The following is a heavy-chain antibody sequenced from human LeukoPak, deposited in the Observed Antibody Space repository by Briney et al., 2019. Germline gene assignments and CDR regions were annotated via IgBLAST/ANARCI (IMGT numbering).Heavy chain of an antibody. CDR2: VSPYNDNT. CDR1: GYTFARHG. V-gene: IGHV1-18*01. J-gene: IGHJ4*02. D-gene: IGHD3-22*01. Sequence: ASXKVSCKASGYTFARHGITWVRQAPGQGLEGMGWVSPYNDNTNYAQKLQGRVTITTDTSTSTAYMELRSLRSDDTAVYYCARDEYYYDSSGYYSPYYFDYWGQGTLVTVSS. CDR3: ARDEYYYDSSGYYSPYYFDY.